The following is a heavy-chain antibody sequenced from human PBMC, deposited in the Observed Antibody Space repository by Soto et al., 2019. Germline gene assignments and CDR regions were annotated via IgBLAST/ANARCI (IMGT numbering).Heavy chain of an antibody. V-gene: IGHV3-23*01. J-gene: IGHJ4*02. CDR3: ANVGY. Sequence: PGGSLRLSCAASGLTFSSYDMSWVRQAPGKGLEWVSGISGSGGSTNYADSVKGRFTISRDNPKNTLYLQMNSLRAEDTAVYYCANVGYWGQGTQVTVSS. CDR2: ISGSGGST. CDR1: GLTFSSYD. D-gene: IGHD4-17*01.